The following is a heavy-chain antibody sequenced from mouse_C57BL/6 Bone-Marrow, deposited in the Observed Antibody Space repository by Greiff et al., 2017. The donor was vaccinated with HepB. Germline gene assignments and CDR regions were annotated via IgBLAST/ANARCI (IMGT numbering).Heavy chain of an antibody. CDR1: GYAFSSSW. CDR2: IYPGDGDT. V-gene: IGHV1-82*01. D-gene: IGHD2-2*01. J-gene: IGHJ3*01. CDR3: AREGGYDGFAY. Sequence: QVQLQQSGPELVKPGASVKISCKASGYAFSSSWMNWVKQRPGKGLEWIGRIYPGDGDTNYNGKFKGKATLTADNSSSTAYMQLSSLTSEDSAVYFCAREGGYDGFAYWGQGTLVTVSA.